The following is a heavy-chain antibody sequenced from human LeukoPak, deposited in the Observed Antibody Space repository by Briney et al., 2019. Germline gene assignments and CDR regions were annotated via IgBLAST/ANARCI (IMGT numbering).Heavy chain of an antibody. CDR2: ISAYNGNT. D-gene: IGHD3-22*01. Sequence: ASVKVSCKASGYTFTSYGISWVRQAPGQGLEWTGWISAYNGNTNYAQKLQGRVTMTTDTSTSTAYMELRSLRSDDTAVYYCARDLDGHYYDSSGYSFDYWGQGTLVTVSS. J-gene: IGHJ4*02. CDR1: GYTFTSYG. V-gene: IGHV1-18*01. CDR3: ARDLDGHYYDSSGYSFDY.